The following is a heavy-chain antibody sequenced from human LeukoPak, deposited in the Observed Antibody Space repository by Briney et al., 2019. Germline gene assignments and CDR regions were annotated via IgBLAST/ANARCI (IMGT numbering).Heavy chain of an antibody. D-gene: IGHD3-10*01. CDR1: SGSISSYY. Sequence: SETLSLTCTVSSGSISSYYCSCVRQPPGKGLEWIGYIYYSGSTNYNPSLKSRVTISVDTSKNQFSLKLSSVTAADTAVYYCARGPFVYYGTGSPGYFDYWGQGTLVTVSS. J-gene: IGHJ4*02. CDR2: IYYSGST. V-gene: IGHV4-59*01. CDR3: ARGPFVYYGTGSPGYFDY.